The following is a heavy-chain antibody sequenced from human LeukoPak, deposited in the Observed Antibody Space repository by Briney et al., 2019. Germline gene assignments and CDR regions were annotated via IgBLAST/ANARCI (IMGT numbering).Heavy chain of an antibody. CDR3: ARDAPLGYSSSWYYFDY. V-gene: IGHV4-31*03. Sequence: PSQTLSLTCTVSGGSISSGGYYWGWIRQHPGKGLEWIGYIYYSGSTYYNPSLKSRVTISVDTSKNQFSLKLSSVTAADTAVYYCARDAPLGYSSSWYYFDYWGQGTLVTVSS. CDR2: IYYSGST. CDR1: GGSISSGGYY. D-gene: IGHD6-13*01. J-gene: IGHJ4*02.